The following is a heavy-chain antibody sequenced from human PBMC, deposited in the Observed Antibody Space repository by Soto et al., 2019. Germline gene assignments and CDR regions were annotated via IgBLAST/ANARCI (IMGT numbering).Heavy chain of an antibody. V-gene: IGHV3-7*03. J-gene: IGHJ4*02. CDR1: GFSFGSYW. D-gene: IGHD3-3*01. Sequence: EVQLVESGGGLVQPGVSLRLSCAVSGFSFGSYWMSWVRQAPGKGLEWLASIKHAGSERYYLDSVKGRFTISRDNAKDSLSLQMNSLRGEDTAFYYCARDVGPITIFGEALSGYFDFWGQGTLVTVSS. CDR3: ARDVGPITIFGEALSGYFDF. CDR2: IKHAGSER.